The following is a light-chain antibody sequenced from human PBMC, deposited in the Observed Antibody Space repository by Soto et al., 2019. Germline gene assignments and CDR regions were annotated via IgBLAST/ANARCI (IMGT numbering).Light chain of an antibody. V-gene: IGLV1-40*01. J-gene: IGLJ2*01. Sequence: QSVLTQPPSVSGAPGQRVTISCTGSSSNIGAGYDVHWYQQLPGTAPKLLIYGNSNRPSGVPDRFSGSKSGTSASLAITGLHAPDDADYYCQSYDSSLSGVVFGGGTKVTVL. CDR3: QSYDSSLSGVV. CDR1: SSNIGAGYD. CDR2: GNS.